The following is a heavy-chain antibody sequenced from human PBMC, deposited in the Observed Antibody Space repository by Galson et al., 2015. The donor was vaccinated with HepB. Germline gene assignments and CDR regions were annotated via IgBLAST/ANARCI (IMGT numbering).Heavy chain of an antibody. CDR2: ISSSGSFT. CDR1: GFNFSSHY. D-gene: IGHD1-26*01. Sequence: SLRLSCAGSGFNFSSHYMTWIRQAPGKGLEWISYISSSGSFTKYADSVKGRFTIARDNAKNSVFLQMDSLGAEDTAVYYCARDRTWDILRPGDFWGRGTQVTVSS. V-gene: IGHV3-11*06. J-gene: IGHJ4*02. CDR3: ARDRTWDILRPGDF.